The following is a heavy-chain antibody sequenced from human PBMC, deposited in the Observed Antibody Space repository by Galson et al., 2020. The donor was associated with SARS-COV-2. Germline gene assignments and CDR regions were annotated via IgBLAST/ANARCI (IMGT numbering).Heavy chain of an antibody. V-gene: IGHV3-48*01. Sequence: GESLKISCAASGFTFSSYSMNWVRQAPGKGLEWVSYISSSSSTIYYADSVKGRFTISRDNAKNSLYLQMNSLRAEDTAVYYCARPYCTNGVFYFYFDYCGQGPLVTVSS. J-gene: IGHJ4*02. CDR1: GFTFSSYS. CDR2: ISSSSSTI. D-gene: IGHD2-8*01. CDR3: ARPYCTNGVFYFYFDY.